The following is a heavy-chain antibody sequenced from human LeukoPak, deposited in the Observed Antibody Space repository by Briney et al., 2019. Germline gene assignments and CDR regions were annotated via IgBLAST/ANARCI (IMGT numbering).Heavy chain of an antibody. CDR2: ISYDGSNK. J-gene: IGHJ1*01. Sequence: GGSLRLSCAASGFTFSSYAMHWVRQAPGKGLEWVAVISYDGSNKYYADSVKGRFTISRDNSKNTLYPQMNSLRAEDTAVYYCARDGPLLTTVTAEYFQHWGQGTLVTVSS. CDR1: GFTFSSYA. V-gene: IGHV3-30-3*01. D-gene: IGHD4-17*01. CDR3: ARDGPLLTTVTAEYFQH.